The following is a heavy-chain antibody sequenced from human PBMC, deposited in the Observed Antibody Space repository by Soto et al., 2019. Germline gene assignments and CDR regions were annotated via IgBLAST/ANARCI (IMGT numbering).Heavy chain of an antibody. CDR1: GYTFTSYG. CDR2: ISAYNGNT. V-gene: IGHV1-18*01. CDR3: ARDIVLGVVVTANRDAFDI. Sequence: QVQLVQSGAEVKKPGASVKVSCKASGYTFTSYGISWVRQAPGQGLEWMGWISAYNGNTNYAQKLQGRVTMTTDTSTSTAYMELRSVRSDDTAVYYCARDIVLGVVVTANRDAFDIWGQGTMVTVSS. J-gene: IGHJ3*02. D-gene: IGHD2-21*02.